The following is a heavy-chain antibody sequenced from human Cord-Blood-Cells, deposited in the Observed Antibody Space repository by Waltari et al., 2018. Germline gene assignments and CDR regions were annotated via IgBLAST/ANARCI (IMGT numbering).Heavy chain of an antibody. J-gene: IGHJ4*02. D-gene: IGHD3-3*01. Sequence: QVQLQQWGAGLLQPSETLSLTCAVYGGSFSGYYWSWIRQPPGKGLDWIGEINHSGSTNYNPSLKRRVTISVDTSKNQFSLKLSSVTAADTAVYYCARGAEYYDFWSGYYAYMYYFDYWGQGTLVTVSS. V-gene: IGHV4-34*01. CDR1: GGSFSGYY. CDR2: INHSGST. CDR3: ARGAEYYDFWSGYYAYMYYFDY.